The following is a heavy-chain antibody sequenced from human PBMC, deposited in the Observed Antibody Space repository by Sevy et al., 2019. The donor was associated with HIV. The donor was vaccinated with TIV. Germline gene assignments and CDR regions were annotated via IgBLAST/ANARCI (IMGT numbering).Heavy chain of an antibody. CDR2: VQFDGNEK. V-gene: IGHV3-30*02. CDR3: VEDRCSVAGCPWGWFEH. J-gene: IGHJ5*02. Sequence: GGSLRLSCAASGFSVGTFGMHWVRQPLGKGLEWLAFVQFDGNEKSYSDSAKGRSTISSGSSHNTVSLQMQFVRKDDTAVYSGVEDRCSVAGCPWGWFEHWGQGALVTVSS. D-gene: IGHD2-15*01. CDR1: GFSVGTFG.